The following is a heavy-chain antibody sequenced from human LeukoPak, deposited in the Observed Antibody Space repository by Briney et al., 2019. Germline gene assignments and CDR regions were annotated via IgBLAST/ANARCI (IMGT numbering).Heavy chain of an antibody. V-gene: IGHV3-23*01. J-gene: IGHJ4*02. CDR3: AKGSYYDSSGSFYFDY. CDR2: ISGSGDNT. Sequence: GGSLRLACAASGFTFSSYAMSWVRQAPGKGLEWVSGISGSGDNTYYADSVKGRFTISRDNSKNTLYVQVNSLGTEDTAAYYCAKGSYYDSSGSFYFDYWGQGTLVTVSS. D-gene: IGHD3-22*01. CDR1: GFTFSSYA.